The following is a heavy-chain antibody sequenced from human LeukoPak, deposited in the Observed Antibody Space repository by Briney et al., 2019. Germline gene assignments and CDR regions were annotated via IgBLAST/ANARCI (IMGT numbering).Heavy chain of an antibody. D-gene: IGHD6-13*01. CDR1: GFTFSSYS. J-gene: IGHJ4*02. V-gene: IGHV3-21*01. Sequence: GGSLRLSCAASGFTFSSYSMNWVRQAPGMGLEWVSSIGTGSSYKNYVDSVRGRFTISRDNAKNSLYLQMNSLRAEDTAVYYCASGVIIATAGSLDYWGQGTLVTVSS. CDR2: IGTGSSYK. CDR3: ASGVIIATAGSLDY.